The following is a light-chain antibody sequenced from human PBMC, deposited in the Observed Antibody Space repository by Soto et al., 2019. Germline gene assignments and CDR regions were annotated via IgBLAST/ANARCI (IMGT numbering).Light chain of an antibody. CDR2: GAC. CDR1: QDISGY. Sequence: DIQVTQSPSSVSASVGDTFTITCRASQDISGYLAWYQHKPGRTPELLIHGACRLQSGVPARFSGSGSGTDFTLSINSLHPEYFANYYCQQAYSFPITFGQGTRLEIK. V-gene: IGKV1D-12*01. CDR3: QQAYSFPIT. J-gene: IGKJ5*01.